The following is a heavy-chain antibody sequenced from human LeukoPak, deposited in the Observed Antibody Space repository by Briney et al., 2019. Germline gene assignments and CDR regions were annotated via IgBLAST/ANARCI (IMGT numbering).Heavy chain of an antibody. CDR2: INHSGST. CDR3: ARNYDWFDP. CDR1: GGSFSGYY. D-gene: IGHD1-7*01. Sequence: PSETLSLTCAVYGGSFSGYYWSWIRQSPGKGLEWIGEINHSGSTNYNPSLKSRVTISVDTSKNQFSLKLSSVTAADTAVYYCARNYDWFDPWGQGTLVTVSS. V-gene: IGHV4-34*01. J-gene: IGHJ5*02.